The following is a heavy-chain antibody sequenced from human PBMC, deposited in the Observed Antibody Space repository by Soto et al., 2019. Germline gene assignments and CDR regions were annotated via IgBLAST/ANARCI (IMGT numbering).Heavy chain of an antibody. CDR2: ISYDGSNK. Sequence: PGGALRLSCAASGFTFSSYGMHWVRQAPGKGLEWVAVISYDGSNKYYADSVKGRFTISRDNSKNTLYLQMNSLRAEDTAVYYCAKCRTYTDMTNDYGELDYWGQVTLFTVSS. D-gene: IGHD4-17*01. CDR1: GFTFSSYG. J-gene: IGHJ4*02. V-gene: IGHV3-30*18. CDR3: AKCRTYTDMTNDYGELDY.